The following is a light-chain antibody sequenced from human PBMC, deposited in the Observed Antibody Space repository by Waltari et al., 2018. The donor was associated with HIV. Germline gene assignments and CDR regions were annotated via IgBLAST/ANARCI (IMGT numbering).Light chain of an antibody. J-gene: IGKJ2*01. CDR3: QQGSDLVVT. Sequence: EIVLPQSPATLSLSPGERATLSLRASQSVSSYLALYPQKPGQAPRLLIYDASNRAAGIPARFSGRRAGTDFTLTLSSLEPGDFAVYYWQQGSDLVVTFGQGT. V-gene: IGKV3-11*01. CDR1: QSVSSY. CDR2: DAS.